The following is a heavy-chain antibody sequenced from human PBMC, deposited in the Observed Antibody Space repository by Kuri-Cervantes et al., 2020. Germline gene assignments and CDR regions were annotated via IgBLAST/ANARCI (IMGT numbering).Heavy chain of an antibody. J-gene: IGHJ4*02. Sequence: GGSLRLSCAASGFTFSDYYMSWIRQAPGKGLEWVSYISSSGSTIYYADSVKGRFTISRDNAKNSLYLQMNSLVAEDTAVYYCARATVTTDFDYWGQGTLVTVSS. V-gene: IGHV3-11*01. CDR2: ISSSGSTI. D-gene: IGHD4-17*01. CDR3: ARATVTTDFDY. CDR1: GFTFSDYY.